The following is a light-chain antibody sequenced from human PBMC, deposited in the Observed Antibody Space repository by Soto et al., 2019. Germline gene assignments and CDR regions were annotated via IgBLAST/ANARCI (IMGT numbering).Light chain of an antibody. CDR2: DVS. V-gene: IGLV2-14*01. J-gene: IGLJ1*01. Sequence: QSALTQPASVSGSPGQWITISCTGTSSDVGGYNYVSWYQQHPGKAPKLMIYDVSNRPSGVSNRFSGSKSGNTASLTIGGLQAEDEADYYCSSYTSSSTSYVFGTGTKLTVL. CDR3: SSYTSSSTSYV. CDR1: SSDVGGYNY.